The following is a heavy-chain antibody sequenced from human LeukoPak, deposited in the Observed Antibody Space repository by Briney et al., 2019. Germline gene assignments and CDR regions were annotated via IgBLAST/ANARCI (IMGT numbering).Heavy chain of an antibody. V-gene: IGHV1-69*04. CDR2: IIPILGIA. CDR3: ARESRSGYDYGHFDY. CDR1: GGTFSSYA. D-gene: IGHD5-12*01. Sequence: AASVKVSCKASGGTFSSYAISWVRQAPGQGLEWMGRIIPILGIANYAQKFQGRVTITADKSTSTAYMELGSLRSEDTAVYYCARESRSGYDYGHFDYWGQGTLVTVSS. J-gene: IGHJ4*02.